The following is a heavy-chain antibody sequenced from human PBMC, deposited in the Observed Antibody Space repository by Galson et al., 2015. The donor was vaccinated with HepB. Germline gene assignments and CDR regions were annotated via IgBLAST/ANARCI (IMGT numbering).Heavy chain of an antibody. J-gene: IGHJ4*02. CDR2: ISYDGSNK. Sequence: SLRLSCAASGFTFSSYGMHWVRQAPGKGLEWVAVISYDGSNKYYADSVKGRFTISRDNSKNTLYLQMDSLRAEDTAVYYCAKAYCGGDCYSGGNGIDYWGQGTLVTVSS. CDR1: GFTFSSYG. D-gene: IGHD2-21*01. V-gene: IGHV3-30*18. CDR3: AKAYCGGDCYSGGNGIDY.